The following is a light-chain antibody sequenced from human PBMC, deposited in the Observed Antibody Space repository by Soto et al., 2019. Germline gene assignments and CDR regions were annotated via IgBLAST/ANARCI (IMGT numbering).Light chain of an antibody. J-gene: IGLJ2*01. CDR2: EVT. V-gene: IGLV2-8*01. CDR3: SSYAGRNNLV. Sequence: QSALTQPPSASGSPGHSVSISCTGTSSDVGGHNYVSWYQQHPGKAPKLMIYEVTKRPSGVPDRFSGSKSGNTASLTVSGLQAEDEVDYYCSSYAGRNNLVFGGGTQLTVL. CDR1: SSDVGGHNY.